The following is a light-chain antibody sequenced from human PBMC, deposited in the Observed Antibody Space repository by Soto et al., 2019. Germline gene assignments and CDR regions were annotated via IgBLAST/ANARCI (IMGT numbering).Light chain of an antibody. CDR3: QQRSNWPPMYT. V-gene: IGKV3-11*01. CDR2: DAS. Sequence: EIVLTQSPATLSLSPGERATLSCRASQSVSSYLAWYQQTPGQAPRLLIYDASNRATGIPARFSGSGSGTYFTLTISSLEPADFAVYYCQQRSNWPPMYTFGQGTKLEIK. J-gene: IGKJ2*01. CDR1: QSVSSY.